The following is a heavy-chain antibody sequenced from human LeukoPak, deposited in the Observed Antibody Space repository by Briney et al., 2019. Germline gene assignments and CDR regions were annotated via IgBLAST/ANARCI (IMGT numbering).Heavy chain of an antibody. V-gene: IGHV3-64*01. Sequence: PGGSLRLSCAASGFTFSSYAMHWVRQAPGKGLEYVSAISSNGGSTYYANSVKGRFTISRDNPKNTLYLQMGSLRAEDMAVYYCATLGYCSSTSCPKGVYWGQGTLVTVSS. J-gene: IGHJ4*02. CDR2: ISSNGGST. CDR3: ATLGYCSSTSCPKGVY. D-gene: IGHD2-2*01. CDR1: GFTFSSYA.